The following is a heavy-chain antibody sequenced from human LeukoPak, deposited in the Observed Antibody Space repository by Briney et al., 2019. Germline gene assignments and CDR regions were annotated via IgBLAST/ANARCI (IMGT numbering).Heavy chain of an antibody. D-gene: IGHD3-10*01. CDR3: ARLWFGELTYYYYGMDV. V-gene: IGHV6-1*01. CDR2: TYYRSKWYN. J-gene: IGHJ6*02. Sequence: SQTLSLTCAISGDSVSSNSAASNWIRQSPSRGLEWLGRTYYRSKWYNDYAVSVKSRITINPDTSKNQFSLQLNSVTPEDTAVYYCARLWFGELTYYYYGMDVWGQGTTVTVSS. CDR1: GDSVSSNSAA.